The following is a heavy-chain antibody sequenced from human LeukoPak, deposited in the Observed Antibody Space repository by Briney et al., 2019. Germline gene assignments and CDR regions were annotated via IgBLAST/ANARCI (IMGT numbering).Heavy chain of an antibody. CDR3: ARDVGITVADSFDP. D-gene: IGHD6-13*01. Sequence: ASVKVSCKASGYSSTNYGISWVRQAPGQGLEWMGWIHIYRGDTNYAQKFQGRVTMTTDTSTSTVYMEVRGLRSDDTAMYYCARDVGITVADSFDPWGQGTLVTVSS. CDR1: GYSSTNYG. CDR2: IHIYRGDT. J-gene: IGHJ5*02. V-gene: IGHV1-18*01.